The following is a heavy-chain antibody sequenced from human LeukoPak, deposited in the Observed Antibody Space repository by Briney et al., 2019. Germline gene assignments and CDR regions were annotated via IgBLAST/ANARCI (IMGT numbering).Heavy chain of an antibody. Sequence: GGSLRLSCAASGFTFSSYSMNWVRQAPGKGLEWVSSISSSSSYIYYADSVKGRFTISRDNAKNSLYLQMNSLRAGDTAVYYCARVVRLSSSWYSLDYWGQGTLVTVSS. V-gene: IGHV3-21*01. CDR2: ISSSSSYI. D-gene: IGHD6-13*01. CDR1: GFTFSSYS. CDR3: ARVVRLSSSWYSLDY. J-gene: IGHJ4*02.